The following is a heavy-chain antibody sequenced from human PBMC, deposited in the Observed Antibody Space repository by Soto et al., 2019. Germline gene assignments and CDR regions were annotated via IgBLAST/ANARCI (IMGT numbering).Heavy chain of an antibody. CDR3: ARDFCSTTSCYRWGWYFDL. V-gene: IGHV3-33*01. Sequence: QVQLVESGGGVVQPVRSLRLSCAASGFTFSSYGMHWVRQAPGKGLEWVAVIWYDGSNKYYADSVKGRFTISRDNSKNTLYLQMNSLRAEDTAVYYCARDFCSTTSCYRWGWYFDLWGRGTLVTVSS. J-gene: IGHJ2*01. CDR1: GFTFSSYG. CDR2: IWYDGSNK. D-gene: IGHD2-2*01.